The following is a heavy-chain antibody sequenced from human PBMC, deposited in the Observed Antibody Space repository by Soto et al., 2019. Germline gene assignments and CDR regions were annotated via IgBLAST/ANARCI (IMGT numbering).Heavy chain of an antibody. J-gene: IGHJ1*01. CDR2: ISAYNGNT. CDR1: GYTFTSYG. V-gene: IGHV1-18*04. D-gene: IGHD2-21*02. Sequence: AASVKVSCKASGYTFTSYGISWVRQAPGQGLEWMGWISAYNGNTNYAQKLQGRVTMTTDTATSTAYMELRSLRSDDTAVYYCARVLFLYCGGDCYSLQHWCQGTLVTVSS. CDR3: ARVLFLYCGGDCYSLQH.